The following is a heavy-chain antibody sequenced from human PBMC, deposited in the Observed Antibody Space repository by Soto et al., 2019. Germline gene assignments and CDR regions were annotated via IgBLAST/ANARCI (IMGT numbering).Heavy chain of an antibody. V-gene: IGHV3-48*01. CDR3: VKVAARGIIGY. J-gene: IGHJ4*02. CDR1: RFSLSRKN. CDR2: ISSSSSTM. Sequence: HPLGPLTLSRAVSRFSLSRKNISWALFSSKKGKEWVSYISSSSSTMYDADSAKGRFTISRDNAKNLLYLEMNSLRVEDTAVYYCVKVAARGIIGYWGQGT. D-gene: IGHD1-20*01.